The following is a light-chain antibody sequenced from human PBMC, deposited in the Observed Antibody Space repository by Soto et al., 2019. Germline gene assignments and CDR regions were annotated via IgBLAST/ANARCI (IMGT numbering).Light chain of an antibody. V-gene: IGKV3-15*01. Sequence: EVVMTQSPATLSVSPGERATLSCRASQSVSNNLVWYQQKPGRAPRLLLYGASTRATGIPARFSGTGSGTEFTLTINSLQSEDFAVYYCQQCNNWPRTFGQGTKVEIK. CDR1: QSVSNN. CDR3: QQCNNWPRT. J-gene: IGKJ1*01. CDR2: GAS.